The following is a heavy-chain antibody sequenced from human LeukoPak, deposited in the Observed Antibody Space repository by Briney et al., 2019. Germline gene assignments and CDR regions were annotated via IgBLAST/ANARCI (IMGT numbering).Heavy chain of an antibody. V-gene: IGHV3-23*01. J-gene: IGHJ4*02. CDR1: GFTVISNY. CDR3: AKQAYDSPRTDFDY. Sequence: GGSLRLSCAASGFTVISNYMSWVRQAPGKGLEWVSGVSTSGGSTYYADSVKGRFTISRDNSKNTLHLQMNSLRAEDTAIYYCAKQAYDSPRTDFDYWGQGTLVTVSS. D-gene: IGHD3-22*01. CDR2: VSTSGGST.